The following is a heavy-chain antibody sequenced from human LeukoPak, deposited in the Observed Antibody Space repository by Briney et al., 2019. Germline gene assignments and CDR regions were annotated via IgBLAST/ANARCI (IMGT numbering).Heavy chain of an antibody. D-gene: IGHD1-14*01. CDR1: GGSTSSYY. V-gene: IGHV4-59*08. CDR2: IYYSGST. J-gene: IGHJ2*01. CDR3: ARTNRSYWYFDI. Sequence: SETLSLTCTVSGGSTSSYYWSWIRQPPGKGLEWIGYIYYSGSTNYNPSLKSRVTISVDTSKNQFSLKLSSVDAADTAVYYCARTNRSYWYFDIWGRGPLVTVSS.